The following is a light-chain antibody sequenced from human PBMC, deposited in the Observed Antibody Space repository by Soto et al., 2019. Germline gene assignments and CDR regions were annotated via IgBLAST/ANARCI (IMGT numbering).Light chain of an antibody. J-gene: IGKJ5*01. Sequence: EIVLTQSPATLSLSAGERATLSCRASQSVSSYLAWYQQKPGQAPRLLIYDASTRATGIPARFSGSGSGTDFTLTISSLEPEDFAVYYCQQRSNWPITFGQGTRLEIK. CDR2: DAS. CDR3: QQRSNWPIT. CDR1: QSVSSY. V-gene: IGKV3-11*01.